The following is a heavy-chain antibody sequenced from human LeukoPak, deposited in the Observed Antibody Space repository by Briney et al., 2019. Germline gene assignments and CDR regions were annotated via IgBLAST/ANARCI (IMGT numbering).Heavy chain of an antibody. Sequence: PGGSLRLSCAASGFSLSDYAMSWVRQTPGQGLAWVSVIGPVSAIYYADSVKGRFTISRDTSKNTLYLQMDSLRAEDTAVYFCVKANYYYYFDYWGQGTLVTVSS. D-gene: IGHD3-22*01. CDR3: VKANYYYYFDY. CDR2: IGPVSAI. J-gene: IGHJ4*02. V-gene: IGHV3-23*01. CDR1: GFSLSDYA.